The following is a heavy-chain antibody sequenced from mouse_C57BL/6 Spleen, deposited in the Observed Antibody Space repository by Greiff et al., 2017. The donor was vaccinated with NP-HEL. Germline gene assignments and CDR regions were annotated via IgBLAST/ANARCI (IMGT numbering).Heavy chain of an antibody. D-gene: IGHD2-3*01. J-gene: IGHJ1*03. CDR3: ARGDGYWYFDV. V-gene: IGHV1-19*01. CDR1: GYTFTDYY. CDR2: INPYNGGT. Sequence: VQLKESGPVLVKPGASVKMSCEASGYTFTDYYMNWVKQSHGKSLEWIGVINPYNGGTSYNQKFKGKATLTVDKSSSTAYMELNSLTSEDSAVYYCARGDGYWYFDVWGTGTTVTVSS.